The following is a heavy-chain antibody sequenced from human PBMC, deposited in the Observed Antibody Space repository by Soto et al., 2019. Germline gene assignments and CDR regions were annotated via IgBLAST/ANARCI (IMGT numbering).Heavy chain of an antibody. CDR3: ARDPRSGWRGGLVGGLFDY. D-gene: IGHD3-3*01. V-gene: IGHV3-30-3*01. CDR1: GFTFSSYA. CDR2: ISYDGSNK. Sequence: GGSLRLSCAASGFTFSSYAMHWVRQAPGKGLEWVAVISYDGSNKYYADSVKGRFTISRDNSKNTLYLQMNSLRAEDTAVYYCARDPRSGWRGGLVGGLFDYWGQGTLVTAPQ. J-gene: IGHJ4*02.